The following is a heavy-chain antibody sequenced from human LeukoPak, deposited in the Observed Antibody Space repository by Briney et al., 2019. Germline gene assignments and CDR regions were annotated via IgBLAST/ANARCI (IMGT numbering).Heavy chain of an antibody. D-gene: IGHD3-9*01. CDR3: ARGRPRILTDYSQFDY. Sequence: GSSVKVSCKASGGTFSSYAISWVRQAPGQGLEWMGGIIPIFGTANYAQKFQGRVTITADESTSTAYMELSSLRSEDTAVYYCARGRPRILTDYSQFDYWGQGTLVTVSS. CDR1: GGTFSSYA. CDR2: IIPIFGTA. V-gene: IGHV1-69*01. J-gene: IGHJ4*02.